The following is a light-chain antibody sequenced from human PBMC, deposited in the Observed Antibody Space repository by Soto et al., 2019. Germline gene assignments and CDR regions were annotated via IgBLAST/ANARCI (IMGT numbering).Light chain of an antibody. CDR3: ETWDSNTNWV. V-gene: IGLV4-60*02. CDR2: LEGSGSY. Sequence: QLVLTQSSSASASLGSSVKLTCTLSSGHSSNIIAWHQQQPGKAPRYLMKLEGSGSYNKGSGVPDRFSGSSSGADRYLTISNLQFEDEADYYCETWDSNTNWVFGGGTMLTVL. CDR1: SGHSSNI. J-gene: IGLJ3*02.